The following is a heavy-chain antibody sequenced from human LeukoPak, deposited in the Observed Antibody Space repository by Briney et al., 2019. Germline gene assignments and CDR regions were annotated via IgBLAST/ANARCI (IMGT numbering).Heavy chain of an antibody. D-gene: IGHD3-22*01. CDR1: GYTFTSYG. Sequence: GASVKVSCKASGYTFTSYGINWVRQAPGQGVEWMGWISAYNGNTNYAQKLQGRVTMTTDTSTSTAYMELRSLRSDDTAIYFCARGYFDTSPSGYWGQGTLVTVSS. CDR2: ISAYNGNT. CDR3: ARGYFDTSPSGY. V-gene: IGHV1-18*01. J-gene: IGHJ4*02.